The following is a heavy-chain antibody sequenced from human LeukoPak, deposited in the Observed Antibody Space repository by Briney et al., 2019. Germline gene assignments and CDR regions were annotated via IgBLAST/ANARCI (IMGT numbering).Heavy chain of an antibody. Sequence: GSLRLSCAASGFTVSSNYMSWVRQAPGKGLEWVSVIYSGGSTYYADSVKGRFTISRHNSKNTLYLQMNSLRAEDTAVYYCARDGGVVVTAGYYGMDVWGQGTTVTVSS. CDR1: GFTVSSNY. V-gene: IGHV3-53*04. D-gene: IGHD2-21*02. CDR3: ARDGGVVVTAGYYGMDV. J-gene: IGHJ6*02. CDR2: IYSGGST.